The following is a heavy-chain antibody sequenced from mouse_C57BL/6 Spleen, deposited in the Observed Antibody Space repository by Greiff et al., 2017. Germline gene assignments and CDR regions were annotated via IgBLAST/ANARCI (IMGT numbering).Heavy chain of an antibody. CDR2: IDPETGGT. V-gene: IGHV1-15*01. Sequence: QVQLQQSGAELVRPGASVTLSCKASGYTFTDYEMHWVKQTPVHGLEWIGAIDPETGGTAYNQKFKGKAILTADKSSSTAYMELRSLTSEDSAVYYCAYYSNYAYYFDYWGQGTTLTVSS. CDR3: AYYSNYAYYFDY. J-gene: IGHJ2*01. CDR1: GYTFTDYE. D-gene: IGHD2-5*01.